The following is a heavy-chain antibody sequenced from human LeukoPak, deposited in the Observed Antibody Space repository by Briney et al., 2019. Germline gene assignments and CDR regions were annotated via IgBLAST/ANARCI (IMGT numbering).Heavy chain of an antibody. CDR2: ISSGSSSI. V-gene: IGHV3-48*04. Sequence: PGGSLRLSCVASGFTFSISSMSWVRQAPGKGLEWVSYISSGSSSIYDADSVKGRFTISRDNAKNSLYLQMNRLRAEDTAVYFCAREGGSSVATIDYWGQGTLVTVSS. J-gene: IGHJ4*02. CDR1: GFTFSISS. CDR3: AREGGSSVATIDY. D-gene: IGHD5-12*01.